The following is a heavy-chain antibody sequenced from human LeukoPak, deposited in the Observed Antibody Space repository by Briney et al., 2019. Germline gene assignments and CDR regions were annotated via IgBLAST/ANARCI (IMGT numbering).Heavy chain of an antibody. D-gene: IGHD6-13*01. Sequence: ASVKVSCKASGYTFTGYYMHWVRQAPGQGLEWMGWINPNSGGTNYAQKFQGRVTMTRDTSISTVYMELSRLRSDDTAVYYCARTPYSTRRKFDYWGQGTLVTVSS. CDR3: ARTPYSTRRKFDY. CDR1: GYTFTGYY. J-gene: IGHJ4*02. V-gene: IGHV1-2*02. CDR2: INPNSGGT.